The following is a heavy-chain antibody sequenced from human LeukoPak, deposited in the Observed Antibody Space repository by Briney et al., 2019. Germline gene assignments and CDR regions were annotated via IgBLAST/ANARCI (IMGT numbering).Heavy chain of an antibody. Sequence: GESLKISCKASGYTFTNYWIGWVRQVPGKGLEGMGIIYPGDSDTRYSPSFRGQVIISADKSIRTAYLQWTSLKASDTAMYYCARHTGEGSHFQHWGQGSLVTVSS. CDR3: ARHTGEGSHFQH. J-gene: IGHJ1*01. CDR1: GYTFTNYW. D-gene: IGHD3-16*01. V-gene: IGHV5-51*01. CDR2: IYPGDSDT.